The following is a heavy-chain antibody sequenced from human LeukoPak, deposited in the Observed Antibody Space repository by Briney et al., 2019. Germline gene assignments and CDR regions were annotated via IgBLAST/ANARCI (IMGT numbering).Heavy chain of an antibody. CDR2: ISSNGGST. D-gene: IGHD6-13*01. Sequence: GGSLRLSCAASEFTFTTYGMHWVRQAPGKGLEYASAISSNGGSTYYADSVKGRFTISRDNSKNTLYLQMSSLRAEDTAVYYCVKEAAAGYFDYWGQGTLVTVSS. CDR1: EFTFTTYG. CDR3: VKEAAAGYFDY. V-gene: IGHV3-64D*06. J-gene: IGHJ4*02.